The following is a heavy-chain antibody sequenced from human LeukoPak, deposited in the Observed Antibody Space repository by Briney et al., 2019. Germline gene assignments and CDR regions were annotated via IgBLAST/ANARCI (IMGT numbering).Heavy chain of an antibody. V-gene: IGHV3-48*01. CDR2: ISSSSSTI. Sequence: GGSLRLSCAASGFTFISYSMNWVRQAPGKWLEWVSYISSSSSTIYYADSGKGRFTISRDNAKNSLYLQMNSLRAEDTAVYYCARDWDCSSTSCPGDYWGQGTLVTVSS. J-gene: IGHJ4*02. D-gene: IGHD2-2*01. CDR1: GFTFISYS. CDR3: ARDWDCSSTSCPGDY.